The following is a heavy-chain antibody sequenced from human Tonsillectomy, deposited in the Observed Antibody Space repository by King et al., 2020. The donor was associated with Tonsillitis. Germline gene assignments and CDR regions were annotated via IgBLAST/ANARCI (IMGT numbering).Heavy chain of an antibody. CDR2: IWYDGSNK. CDR1: GFTFSSYG. V-gene: IGHV3-33*01. CDR3: AGDRGYSSGGGYYYGMDV. D-gene: IGHD6-19*01. Sequence: VQLVESGGGVVQPGRSLRLSCVASGFTFSSYGMNWVRQAPGKGLEWVAVIWYDGSNKYYADFVKGRFTISRDNSKNTLYLQLHSLGAEDTAVYYCAGDRGYSSGGGYYYGMDVWAQGTTVTVSS. J-gene: IGHJ6*02.